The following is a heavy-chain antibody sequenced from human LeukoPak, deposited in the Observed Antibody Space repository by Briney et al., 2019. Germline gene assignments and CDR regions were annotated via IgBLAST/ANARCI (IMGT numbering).Heavy chain of an antibody. J-gene: IGHJ4*02. D-gene: IGHD5-12*01. Sequence: SVKVACKASGGTFSSYAISWVRQAPGQGLEWMGGIIPIFGTANYAQKFQGRVTITADKSTSTAYMELSSLRSEDTALYYCASTYSGYDGPRYWGQGTLVTVSS. V-gene: IGHV1-69*06. CDR3: ASTYSGYDGPRY. CDR1: GGTFSSYA. CDR2: IIPIFGTA.